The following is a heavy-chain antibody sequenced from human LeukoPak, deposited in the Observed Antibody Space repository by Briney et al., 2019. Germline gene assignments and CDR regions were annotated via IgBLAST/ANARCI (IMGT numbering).Heavy chain of an antibody. D-gene: IGHD3-22*01. CDR3: ARGRFNYDSTGYSSFYY. Sequence: HPGGSLRLSCAASGLTFSDYGMHWVRQAPGKGLEWVAFIRNDGSNKNHADSVKGRFTISRDNAKNSVYLQMNSLRAEDTAVYYCARGRFNYDSTGYSSFYYWGQGTLVTVSS. J-gene: IGHJ4*02. CDR1: GLTFSDYG. CDR2: IRNDGSNK. V-gene: IGHV3-30*02.